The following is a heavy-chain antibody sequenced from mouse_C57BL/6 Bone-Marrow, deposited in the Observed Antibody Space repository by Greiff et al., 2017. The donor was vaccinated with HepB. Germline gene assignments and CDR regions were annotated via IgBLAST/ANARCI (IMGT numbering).Heavy chain of an antibody. CDR1: GYTFTDYY. Sequence: EVQLQQSGPELVKPGASVKISCKASGYTFTDYYMNWVKQSHGKSLDWIGDINPNNGGTSYNQKFKGKATLTVDKSSSTAYMELRSLTSEDSAVYYCARSPRQLRLRDYWGQGTTLTVSS. J-gene: IGHJ2*01. CDR2: INPNNGGT. CDR3: ARSPRQLRLRDY. D-gene: IGHD3-2*02. V-gene: IGHV1-26*01.